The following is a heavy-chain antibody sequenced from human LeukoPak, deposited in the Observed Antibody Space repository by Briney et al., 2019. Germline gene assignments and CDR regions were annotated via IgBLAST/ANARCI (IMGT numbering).Heavy chain of an antibody. J-gene: IGHJ5*02. D-gene: IGHD5-18*01. CDR1: GFTFSDYY. V-gene: IGHV3-23*01. CDR2: ISGSGGST. CDR3: AKELLGYSYGYGVYNWFDP. Sequence: PGGSLRLSCAASGFTFSDYYMSWIRQAPGKGLEWVSAISGSGGSTYYADSVKGRFTISRDNSKNTLYLQMNSLRAEDTAVYYCAKELLGYSYGYGVYNWFDPWGQGTLVTVSS.